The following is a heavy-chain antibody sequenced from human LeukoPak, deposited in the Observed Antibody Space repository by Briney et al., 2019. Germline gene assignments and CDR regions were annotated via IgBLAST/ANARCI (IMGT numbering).Heavy chain of an antibody. J-gene: IGHJ4*02. D-gene: IGHD3-3*01. CDR2: IKQDGSEK. V-gene: IGHV3-7*01. CDR1: GFTFSSYW. Sequence: PGGSLRLSCAASGFTFSSYWMGWVRQAPGKGLEWVANIKQDGSEKYYVDSVKGRFTISRDNAKNSLYLQMNSLRAEDTAVYYCARVRRFLEWLSTGYFDYWGQGTLVTVSS. CDR3: ARVRRFLEWLSTGYFDY.